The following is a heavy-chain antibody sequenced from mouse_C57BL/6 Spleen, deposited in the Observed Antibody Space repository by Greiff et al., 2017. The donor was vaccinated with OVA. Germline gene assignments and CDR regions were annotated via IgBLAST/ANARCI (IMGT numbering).Heavy chain of an antibody. J-gene: IGHJ4*01. CDR3: ARERPYYYGSSHYAMDY. D-gene: IGHD1-1*01. CDR2: INPNNGGT. V-gene: IGHV1-22*01. CDR1: GYTFTDYN. Sequence: VQLKESGPELVKPGASVKMSCKASGYTFTDYNMHWVKQSHGKSLEWIGYINPNNGGTSYNQKFKGKATLTVNKSSSTAYMELRSLTSEDSAVYYCARERPYYYGSSHYAMDYWGQGTSVTVSS.